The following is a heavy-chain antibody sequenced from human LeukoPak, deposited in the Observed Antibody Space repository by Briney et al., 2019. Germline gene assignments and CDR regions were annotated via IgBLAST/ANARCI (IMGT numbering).Heavy chain of an antibody. J-gene: IGHJ3*02. CDR3: ASGGRVGDIFDI. D-gene: IGHD2-15*01. CDR2: INRDGSSI. V-gene: IGHV3-74*01. Sequence: GGSPRLSCAASGFTFSSNWMYWVRQASGKGLVWVSRINRDGSSIGYADSVKGRFTISRDNARNTLYLQMNSPRAEDTALYYCASGGRVGDIFDIWGQGTMVTVSS. CDR1: GFTFSSNW.